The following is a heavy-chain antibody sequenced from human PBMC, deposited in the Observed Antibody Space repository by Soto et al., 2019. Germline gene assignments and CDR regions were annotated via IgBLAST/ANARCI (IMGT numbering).Heavy chain of an antibody. CDR3: ARVVRQLGRHSGSGWFDP. CDR2: INPSGGST. V-gene: IGHV1-46*01. CDR1: GYTFTSYY. Sequence: GASVKVSCKASGYTFTSYYMHWVRQAPGQGLEWMGIINPSGGSTSYAQKFQGRVTMTRDTSTSTVYMELSSLRSEDTAVYYCARVVRQLGRHSGSGWFDPWGQGTLVTVSS. J-gene: IGHJ5*02. D-gene: IGHD1-26*01.